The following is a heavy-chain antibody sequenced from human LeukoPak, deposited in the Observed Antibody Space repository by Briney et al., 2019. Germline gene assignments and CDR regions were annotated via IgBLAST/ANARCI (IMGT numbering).Heavy chain of an antibody. Sequence: SETLFPTCTFSGGSISSNSYYWGWIRPPPRKGPGWIGSIYYTGSTYYNPSLKSRVTISVDTSKNQFSLKLTSVTAADTAVYYCAREVDAAAAYNWFDPWGQGTLVTVSS. V-gene: IGHV4-39*07. CDR1: GGSISSNSYY. CDR3: AREVDAAAAYNWFDP. D-gene: IGHD2-2*01. CDR2: IYYTGST. J-gene: IGHJ5*02.